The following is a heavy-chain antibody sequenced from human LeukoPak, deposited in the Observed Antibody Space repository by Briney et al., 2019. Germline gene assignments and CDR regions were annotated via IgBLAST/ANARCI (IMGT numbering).Heavy chain of an antibody. D-gene: IGHD5-18*01. CDR2: ISGSGGST. Sequence: GGSLRLSCAASGFTFDDYGMSWVRQAPGKGLEWVSAISGSGGSTYYADSVKGRFTISRDNSKNTLYLQMNSLRAEDTAVYYCTRGYSYGHLDYWGQGTLVTVSS. V-gene: IGHV3-23*01. CDR1: GFTFDDYG. J-gene: IGHJ4*02. CDR3: TRGYSYGHLDY.